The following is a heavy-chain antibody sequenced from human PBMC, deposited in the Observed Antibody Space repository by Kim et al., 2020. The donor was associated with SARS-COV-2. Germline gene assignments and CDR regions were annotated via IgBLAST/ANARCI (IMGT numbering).Heavy chain of an antibody. CDR3: ARAVLYGSGKRGWFDP. Sequence: SETLSLTCTVSGGSISSGSYYWSWIRQPAGKGLEWIGRIYTSGSTNYNPSLKSRVTISVDTSKNQFSLKLSSVTAADTAVYYCARAVLYGSGKRGWFDPWGQGTLVTVSS. CDR2: IYTSGST. V-gene: IGHV4-61*02. CDR1: GGSISSGSYY. D-gene: IGHD3-10*01. J-gene: IGHJ5*02.